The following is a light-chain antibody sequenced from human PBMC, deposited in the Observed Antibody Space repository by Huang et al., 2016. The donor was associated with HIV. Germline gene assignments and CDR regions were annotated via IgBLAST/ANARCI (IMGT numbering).Light chain of an antibody. Sequence: DNVLTQSPGTLSLSPGERATLSCRASQRVNDNYLAWYQQKPGQAPRLLIYGASTRATGIPDRFRGSGSGTDFTLTIIRLAPEDFAVYYCQQYGSSGTFGQGTRVDI. CDR1: QRVNDNY. V-gene: IGKV3-20*01. CDR3: QQYGSSGT. J-gene: IGKJ1*01. CDR2: GAS.